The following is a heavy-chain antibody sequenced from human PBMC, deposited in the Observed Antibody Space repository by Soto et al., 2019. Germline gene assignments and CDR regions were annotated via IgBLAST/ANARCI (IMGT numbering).Heavy chain of an antibody. J-gene: IGHJ4*02. Sequence: SETLSLTCTVSGGSISSSSYYWGWIRQPPGKGLEWIGCIYYSGSTYYNPSLKSRVTISVDTSKNQFSLKLSSVTAAGTAVYYCARGMTSVTNFDYWGQGTLVTVSS. D-gene: IGHD4-4*01. CDR1: GGSISSSSYY. V-gene: IGHV4-39*07. CDR3: ARGMTSVTNFDY. CDR2: IYYSGST.